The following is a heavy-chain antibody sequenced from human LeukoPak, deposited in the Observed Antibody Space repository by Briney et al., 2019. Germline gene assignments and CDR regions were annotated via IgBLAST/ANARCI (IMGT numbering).Heavy chain of an antibody. Sequence: SETLSLTCAVYGGSFSGYYWSWIRQPPGKGLEWIGEIKHSGSTNYNPSLKSRVTISVDTSKNQFSLKLSSVTAADTAVYYCARLKSAMGAYYYYYYGMDVWGQGTTVTVSS. CDR3: ARLKSAMGAYYYYYYGMDV. D-gene: IGHD3-16*01. V-gene: IGHV4-34*01. J-gene: IGHJ6*02. CDR2: IKHSGST. CDR1: GGSFSGYY.